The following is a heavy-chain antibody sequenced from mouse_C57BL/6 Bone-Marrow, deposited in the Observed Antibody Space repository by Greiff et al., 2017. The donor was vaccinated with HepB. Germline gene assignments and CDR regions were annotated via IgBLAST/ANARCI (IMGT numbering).Heavy chain of an antibody. V-gene: IGHV5-16*01. CDR1: GFTFSDYY. D-gene: IGHD1-1*01. Sequence: EVQVVESEGGLVQPGSSMKLSCTASGFTFSDYYMAWVRQVPEKGLEWVANINYDGSSTYYLDSLKSRFIISRDNAKNILYLQMSSLKSEDTATYDCARDSPITTVVYWYFDVWGTGTTVTVSS. CDR3: ARDSPITTVVYWYFDV. CDR2: INYDGSST. J-gene: IGHJ1*03.